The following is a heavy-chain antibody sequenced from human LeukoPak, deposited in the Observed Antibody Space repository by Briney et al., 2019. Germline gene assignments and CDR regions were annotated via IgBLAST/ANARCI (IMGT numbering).Heavy chain of an antibody. CDR1: GGSISSYY. Sequence: SETLSLTCTVSGGSISSYYWNWIRQPPGKGLEWIGRIYTSWSTNYNSSLTSRVTMSVDTAKYQFSLKLNSVTAADTAVYYCARDEVGYCSSTSCYALGGYYYGMDVWGQGTTVTVSS. J-gene: IGHJ6*02. CDR3: ARDEVGYCSSTSCYALGGYYYGMDV. CDR2: IYTSWST. V-gene: IGHV4-4*07. D-gene: IGHD2-2*01.